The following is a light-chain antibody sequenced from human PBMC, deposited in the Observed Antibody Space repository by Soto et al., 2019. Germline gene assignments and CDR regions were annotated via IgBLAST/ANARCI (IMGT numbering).Light chain of an antibody. CDR1: QYIATSY. J-gene: IGKJ2*01. CDR2: GAS. Sequence: EIVLTQSPGTLSLSPCEGATLSCRSSQYIATSYVAWYQHRRGQAPRLLIYGASSRATGIPDRFSGSGSGTVFTLTISRLEPEDFAVYYCQKYGGSPYNFGQGTKVDIK. CDR3: QKYGGSPYN. V-gene: IGKV3-20*01.